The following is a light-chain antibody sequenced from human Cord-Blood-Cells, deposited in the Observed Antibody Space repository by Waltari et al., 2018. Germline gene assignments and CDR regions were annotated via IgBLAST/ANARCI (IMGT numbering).Light chain of an antibody. J-gene: IGKJ1*01. Sequence: DIYMTQSPSSLSASVRDRVTITCRASQSISSYLNWCQQKPGTAPKRLIYAASSLQSGVPSRFSGSGSETDFTLTISSLQPEDFATYYCQQSYSTPWTFGQGTKVEIK. CDR3: QQSYSTPWT. CDR2: AAS. CDR1: QSISSY. V-gene: IGKV1-39*01.